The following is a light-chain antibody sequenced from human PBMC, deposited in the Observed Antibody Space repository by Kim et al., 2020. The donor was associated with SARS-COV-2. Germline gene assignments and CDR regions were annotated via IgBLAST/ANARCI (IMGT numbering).Light chain of an antibody. J-gene: IGLJ1*01. CDR1: SSDVGGYNY. CDR3: TSYRSSGYV. V-gene: IGLV2-14*03. CDR2: DVF. Sequence: QSALTQPASVSGSPGQSITISCTGTSSDVGGYNYVSWYQQYPGKAPKLMIYDVFKRPSGFSNRFSGSKSGNTASLTISGLQAEDEADYYCTSYRSSGYVFGTGTKVTVL.